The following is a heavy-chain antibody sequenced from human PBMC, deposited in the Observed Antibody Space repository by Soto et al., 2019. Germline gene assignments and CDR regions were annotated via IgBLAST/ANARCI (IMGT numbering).Heavy chain of an antibody. J-gene: IGHJ3*02. CDR1: GGSISSGGYY. V-gene: IGHV4-31*03. Sequence: SETLSLTCTVSGGSISSGGYYWSWIRQHPGKGLEWIGYIYYSGSTYYNPSLNSRVTISVDTSKNQFSLKLSFVTSADTAVYYCALRVRGVIVAFDIWGQGTMVTVSS. CDR3: ALRVRGVIVAFDI. CDR2: IYYSGST. D-gene: IGHD3-10*01.